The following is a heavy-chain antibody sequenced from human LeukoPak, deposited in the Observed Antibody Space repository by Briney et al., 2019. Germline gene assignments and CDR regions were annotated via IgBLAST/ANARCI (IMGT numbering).Heavy chain of an antibody. J-gene: IGHJ4*02. CDR2: ISGSGGSI. Sequence: GGSLRLSCAASGFTFSAYAMSRVRQAPGKGLEWVSTISGSGGSIYYADSVKGRFSVSRDNSKNTVYLQMNSLRAEDTVVYYCAKRRYGDYGDFDYWGQGTLVTVSS. CDR3: AKRRYGDYGDFDY. CDR1: GFTFSAYA. V-gene: IGHV3-23*01. D-gene: IGHD4-17*01.